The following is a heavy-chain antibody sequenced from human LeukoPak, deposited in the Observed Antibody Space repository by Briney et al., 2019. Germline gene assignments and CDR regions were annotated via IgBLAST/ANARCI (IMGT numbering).Heavy chain of an antibody. CDR1: GYTFTSYG. D-gene: IGHD3-10*01. CDR3: ARGEGTKNYYGSGWYYYYYGMDV. J-gene: IGHJ6*04. CDR2: ISAYNGNT. V-gene: IGHV1-18*04. Sequence: ASVKVSCKASGYTFTSYGISWVRQAPGQGLEWMGWISAYNGNTNYAQKLQSRVTMTTDTSTSTAYMELRSLRSDDTAVYYCARGEGTKNYYGSGWYYYYYGMDVWGKGTTVTVSS.